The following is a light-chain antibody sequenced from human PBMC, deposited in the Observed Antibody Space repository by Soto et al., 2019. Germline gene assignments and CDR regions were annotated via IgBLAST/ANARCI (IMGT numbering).Light chain of an antibody. V-gene: IGLV2-14*01. CDR3: SSYASSSIFYV. J-gene: IGLJ1*01. Sequence: QSVLTQPASVSGSPGQSITISCTGTSSDFGGYNYVSWYQQHPGKAPKLMIYDVSNRPSGVSNRFSDSKSGNTASLTISGLQAEDEADYYCSSYASSSIFYVFGTGTKVTVL. CDR2: DVS. CDR1: SSDFGGYNY.